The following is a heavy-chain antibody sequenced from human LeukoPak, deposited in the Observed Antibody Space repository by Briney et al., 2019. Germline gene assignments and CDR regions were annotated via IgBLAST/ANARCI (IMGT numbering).Heavy chain of an antibody. V-gene: IGHV3-74*01. J-gene: IGHJ5*01. CDR2: IESNGLT. CDR1: GFTFSSYW. Sequence: GGSLRLSCAASGFTFSSYWMHWVRQAPGKGLMWVSRIESNGLTLYADSVRDRFTISRDNGKDTVYLQMNSLRVDDTAIYYCAKAATYFYGSVTYDWFESWGQGTLVTVSS. D-gene: IGHD3-10*01. CDR3: AKAATYFYGSVTYDWFES.